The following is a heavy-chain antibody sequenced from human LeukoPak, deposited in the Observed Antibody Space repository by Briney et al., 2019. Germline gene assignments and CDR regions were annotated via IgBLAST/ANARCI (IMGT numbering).Heavy chain of an antibody. CDR1: GGSISSYY. D-gene: IGHD3-3*01. J-gene: IGHJ3*02. CDR3: ARGAVTIFGVVTKAFDI. V-gene: IGHV4-59*01. CDR2: IYYSGST. Sequence: SETLSLTCTVSGGSISSYYWSWIRQPPGKGLEWIGYIYYSGSTNYNPSLKSRVTISVDTSKNQFSLKLSSVTAADTAVYYCARGAVTIFGVVTKAFDIWXXGTXVXVSS.